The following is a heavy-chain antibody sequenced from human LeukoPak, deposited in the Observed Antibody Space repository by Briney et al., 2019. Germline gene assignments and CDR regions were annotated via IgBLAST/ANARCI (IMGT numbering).Heavy chain of an antibody. CDR1: GGSFSDYY. CDR3: ARGSSSSPLRY. D-gene: IGHD6-19*01. J-gene: IGHJ4*02. V-gene: IGHV4-34*01. Sequence: SETLSLTCAVYGGSFSDYYWSWSRQPPGKGLEWIGEINYSGSTNYNPSLKSRVTVSVDTSKNQFSLKLSSVTAADTAVYYCARGSSSSPLRYWGQGTLVTVSS. CDR2: INYSGST.